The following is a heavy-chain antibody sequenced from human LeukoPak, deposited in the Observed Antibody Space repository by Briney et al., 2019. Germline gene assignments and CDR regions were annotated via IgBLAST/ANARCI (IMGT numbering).Heavy chain of an antibody. CDR1: GGSISSYY. CDR2: IHYSGIT. D-gene: IGHD1/OR15-1a*01. J-gene: IGHJ4*02. V-gene: IGHV4-59*01. CDR3: ARVKPDRTTDY. Sequence: SETLSLTCTVSGGSISSYYWSWIRQPPGKGLEWIGYIHYSGITNYNPSLKSRVTISVDTTKNQFSLKLSSVTAADTAVYYCARVKPDRTTDYWGQGTLVTVPS.